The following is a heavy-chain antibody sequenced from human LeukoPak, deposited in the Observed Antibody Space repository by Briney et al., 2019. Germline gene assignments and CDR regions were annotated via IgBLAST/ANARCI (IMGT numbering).Heavy chain of an antibody. CDR3: AWNHYMDV. D-gene: IGHD1-1*01. J-gene: IGHJ6*03. CDR1: GVSISSGTNY. V-gene: IGHV4-61*02. Sequence: SETLSLTCTVSGVSISSGTNYWSWIRQPAGKGLEWIGRIYSSGSTNYNPSLKSRVTMSLDTSKNQFSLTLSSVTAADTAIYFCAWNHYMDVWGKGTAVTISS. CDR2: IYSSGST.